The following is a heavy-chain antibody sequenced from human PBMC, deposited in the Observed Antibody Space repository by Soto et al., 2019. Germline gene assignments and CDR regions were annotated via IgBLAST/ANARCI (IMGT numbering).Heavy chain of an antibody. V-gene: IGHV6-1*01. Sequence: QTLWLTCAIAGDSVSSNSAAWNWIRQSPSRGLEWLGRTYYRSKWYNDYAVSVKSRITINPDTSKNQFSLQPNSVTPEDTAVYYCARDWSSSGWYFRSRIDYWGQGTLVTVSS. CDR2: TYYRSKWYN. CDR1: GDSVSSNSAA. CDR3: ARDWSSSGWYFRSRIDY. D-gene: IGHD6-19*01. J-gene: IGHJ4*02.